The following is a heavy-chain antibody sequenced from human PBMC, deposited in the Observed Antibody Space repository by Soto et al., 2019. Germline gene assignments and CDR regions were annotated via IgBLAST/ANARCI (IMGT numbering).Heavy chain of an antibody. V-gene: IGHV4-4*02. J-gene: IGHJ6*02. CDR2: IYHSGST. CDR3: ARRLKAYDYYYGMDV. CDR1: GGSISSSNW. Sequence: PSETLSLTCAVSGGSISSSNWWSWVRQPPGKGLEWIGEIYHSGSTNYNSSLKSRVTISVDKSKNQFSLKLSSVTAADTAVYYCARRLKAYDYYYGMDVWGQGTTVTVSS.